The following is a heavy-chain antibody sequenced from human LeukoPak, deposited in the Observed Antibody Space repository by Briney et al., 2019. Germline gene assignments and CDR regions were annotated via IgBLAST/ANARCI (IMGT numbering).Heavy chain of an antibody. CDR1: GLTFTTYA. Sequence: PGGPLRLSCAASGLTFTTYAMSWVRQTPGKGLEWVSTFSGSVVTPYHADSVKGRFTISRDNTKNAVYLQMNSLRAEDTAVYYCAKAAAGTCSGARCYYFDSWGQGTPVTVSS. J-gene: IGHJ4*02. CDR3: AKAAAGTCSGARCYYFDS. V-gene: IGHV3-23*01. CDR2: FSGSVVTP. D-gene: IGHD2-15*01.